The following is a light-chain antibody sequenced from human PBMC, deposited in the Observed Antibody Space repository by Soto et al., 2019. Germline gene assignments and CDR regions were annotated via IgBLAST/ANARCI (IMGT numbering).Light chain of an antibody. Sequence: DIQMTQSPSTLSASVGDRVTITCRASQNINKWLAWYQQKPGKAPKLLIYEASTLEGGVPSRFSGSGSGTEFTLTISSLQPDDFATYWCQQCYSTPLTFGGGTKVDIK. CDR2: EAS. J-gene: IGKJ4*01. CDR3: QQCYSTPLT. CDR1: QNINKW. V-gene: IGKV1-5*03.